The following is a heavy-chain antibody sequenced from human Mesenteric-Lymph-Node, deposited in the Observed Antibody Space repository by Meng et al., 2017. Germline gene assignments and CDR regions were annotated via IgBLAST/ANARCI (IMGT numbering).Heavy chain of an antibody. CDR2: ISASGGDT. J-gene: IGHJ4*02. Sequence: GESLKISCAASGFTFRSYAMGWVRQAPGKGLEWVSIISASGGDTFYADSVKGRFTISRDNSKNTLYLQMNSLRAEDTAVYYCAKGGAVGYGSGSYLFDYWGQGTLVTVSS. CDR1: GFTFRSYA. CDR3: AKGGAVGYGSGSYLFDY. D-gene: IGHD3-10*01. V-gene: IGHV3-23*01.